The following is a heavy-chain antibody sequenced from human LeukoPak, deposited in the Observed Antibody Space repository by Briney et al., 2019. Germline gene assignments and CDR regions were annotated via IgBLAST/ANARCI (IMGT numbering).Heavy chain of an antibody. J-gene: IGHJ4*02. CDR3: AKDRRTTVPTISDY. D-gene: IGHD5-12*01. Sequence: GGSLRLSCVASGFNFSSYAMNWVRQAPGKGLEWVSAISGSGGNTYYADSVKGRFTISRDNSENTLYLRMNSLRAEDAAVYYCAKDRRTTVPTISDYWGQGTLVTVCS. CDR1: GFNFSSYA. V-gene: IGHV3-23*01. CDR2: ISGSGGNT.